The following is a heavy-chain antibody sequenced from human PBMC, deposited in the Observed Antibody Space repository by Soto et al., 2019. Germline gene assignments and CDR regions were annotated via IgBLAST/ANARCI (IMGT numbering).Heavy chain of an antibody. CDR3: ARGLVIAAAGTRRYFDY. CDR1: GYTFTSYG. D-gene: IGHD6-13*01. CDR2: ISAYNGNT. J-gene: IGHJ4*02. V-gene: IGHV1-18*01. Sequence: ASVKVSCKASGYTFTSYGISWVRQAPGQGLEWMGWISAYNGNTNYAQKLQGRVTMTTDTSTSTAYMELRSLRSDDTAVYYCARGLVIAAAGTRRYFDYWGQGTLVTVPQ.